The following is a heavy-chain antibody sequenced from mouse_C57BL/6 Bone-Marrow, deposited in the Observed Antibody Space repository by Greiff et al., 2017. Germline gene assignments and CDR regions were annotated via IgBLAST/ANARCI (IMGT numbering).Heavy chain of an antibody. CDR3: ARDLYYYGSSLYYYAMDY. CDR1: GFSLTSYG. CDR2: IWAGGST. D-gene: IGHD1-1*01. J-gene: IGHJ4*01. V-gene: IGHV2-9*02. Sequence: VQLQESGPGLVAPSPSLSITCTVSGFSLTSYGVHWVRQPPGKGLEWLGVIWAGGSTNYNSALMSRLSISKDNSKSQVFLKMNSLQTDDTAMYYCARDLYYYGSSLYYYAMDYWGQGTSVTVSS.